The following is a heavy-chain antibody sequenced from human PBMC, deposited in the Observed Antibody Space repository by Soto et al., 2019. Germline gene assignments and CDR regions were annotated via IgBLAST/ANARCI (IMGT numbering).Heavy chain of an antibody. J-gene: IGHJ4*02. V-gene: IGHV3-23*01. D-gene: IGHD2-8*01. Sequence: PGGSLRLSCAASGVTFNAFSMNWVRQAPGKGLEWLSTISANGAGTYYADSVKGRFTISRDNSKNTMYLQMNNLRAEDTAVYYCAKSDSPGVLSCFDYWGPGSLVTVSS. CDR3: AKSDSPGVLSCFDY. CDR2: ISANGAGT. CDR1: GVTFNAFS.